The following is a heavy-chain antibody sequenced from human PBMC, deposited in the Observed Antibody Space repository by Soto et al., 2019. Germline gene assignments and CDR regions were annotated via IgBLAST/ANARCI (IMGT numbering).Heavy chain of an antibody. Sequence: QVQLQESGPGLVKPSQTLSLTCTVSGGSISSGGYYWSWIRQDPGKGLEWIGYIYYSGSTYYNPSLKSRVTISVDTSKNQFSLKLSSVTAADTAVYYCARAPTVTHVERELWAFDIWGQGTMVTVSS. CDR3: ARAPTVTHVERELWAFDI. D-gene: IGHD4-17*01. J-gene: IGHJ3*02. V-gene: IGHV4-31*03. CDR1: GGSISSGGYY. CDR2: IYYSGST.